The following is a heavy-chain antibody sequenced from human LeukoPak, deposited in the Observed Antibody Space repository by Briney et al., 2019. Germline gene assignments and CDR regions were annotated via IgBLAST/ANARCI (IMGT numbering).Heavy chain of an antibody. CDR2: INPNSGGT. V-gene: IGHV1-2*06. D-gene: IGHD3-10*01. CDR3: ARDPPGSGAGMDV. J-gene: IGHJ6*02. Sequence: ASVKVSCKASGYTFTSYDIKWVRQAPGQGLEWMGRINPNSGGTNYAQKFQGRVTMTRDTSISTAYMELSRLRSDDTAVYYCARDPPGSGAGMDVWGQGTTVTVSS. CDR1: GYTFTSYD.